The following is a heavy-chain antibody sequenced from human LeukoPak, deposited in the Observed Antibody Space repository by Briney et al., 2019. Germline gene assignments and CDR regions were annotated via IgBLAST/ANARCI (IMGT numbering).Heavy chain of an antibody. CDR2: IYPNNGGT. CDR1: VYTFTDYH. D-gene: IGHD5-18*01. J-gene: IGHJ4*02. CDR3: ARDGDSVMVEFDY. Sequence: ASVTVSFKSSVYTFTDYHLYWVRQAPGQGRGWMGWIYPNNGGTNYAQKFQGRVTMTRDTSISTAYMELSRLRSDDTAVYYCARDGDSVMVEFDYWGQGTLVTVSS. V-gene: IGHV1-2*02.